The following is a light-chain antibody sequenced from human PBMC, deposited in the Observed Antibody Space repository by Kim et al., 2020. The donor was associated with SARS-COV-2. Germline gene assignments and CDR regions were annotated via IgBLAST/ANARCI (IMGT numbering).Light chain of an antibody. CDR3: QQCYNSPLT. CDR2: AAS. CDR1: QSITSY. Sequence: DIQMTQSPSSLSASVGDRVTITCRASQSITSYLNWYQQSPGKAPKLLIYAASTLQSGVPSRFSGSGSGTDFALTISSLQPEDFATYYCQQCYNSPLTFGGGTKVDIK. V-gene: IGKV1-39*01. J-gene: IGKJ4*01.